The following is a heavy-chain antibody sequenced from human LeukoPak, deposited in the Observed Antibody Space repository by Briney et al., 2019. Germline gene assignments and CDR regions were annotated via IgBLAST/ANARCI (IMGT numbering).Heavy chain of an antibody. CDR2: INPNSGGT. CDR3: ARVGKWELLRGYYFDY. J-gene: IGHJ4*02. Sequence: ASVKVSCKASGYTFTGYYMHWVRQAPGQGLEWMGWINPNSGGTNYAQKFQGRVTMTRDTSISTAYMELSRLRSDDTAVHYRARVGKWELLRGYYFDYWGQGTLVTVSS. CDR1: GYTFTGYY. V-gene: IGHV1-2*02. D-gene: IGHD1-26*01.